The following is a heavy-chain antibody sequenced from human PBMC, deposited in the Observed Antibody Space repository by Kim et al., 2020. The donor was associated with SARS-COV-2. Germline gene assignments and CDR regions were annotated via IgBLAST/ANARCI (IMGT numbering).Heavy chain of an antibody. CDR2: INPNSGGT. CDR3: ARRSRTGPYYYYMDV. Sequence: ASVKVSCKASGYTFTGYYMHWVRQAPGQGLEWMGWINPNSGGTNYAQKFQGMVTMTRDTSISTAYMELSRLRSDDTAVYYCARRSRTGPYYYYMDVWGKGTTVTVSS. D-gene: IGHD3-9*01. V-gene: IGHV1-2*02. J-gene: IGHJ6*03. CDR1: GYTFTGYY.